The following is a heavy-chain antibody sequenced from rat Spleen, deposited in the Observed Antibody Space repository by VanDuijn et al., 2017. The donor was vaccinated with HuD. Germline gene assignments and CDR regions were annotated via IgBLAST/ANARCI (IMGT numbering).Heavy chain of an antibody. V-gene: IGHV3-3*01. CDR2: INSVGST. CDR3: AXTYYGYTYYXXX. CDR1: GYSITSSYK. Sequence: EVQLQESGPGLVKPSQSLSLTCSVTGYSITSSYKWNWIRKFPGNKLEWMGYINSVGSTNYNPSLKSRISITRDTSKNQFFLQVNSVTTEDTAXXXCAXTYYGYTYYXXXWGQGVMVTVSS. J-gene: IGHJ2*01. D-gene: IGHD1-9*01.